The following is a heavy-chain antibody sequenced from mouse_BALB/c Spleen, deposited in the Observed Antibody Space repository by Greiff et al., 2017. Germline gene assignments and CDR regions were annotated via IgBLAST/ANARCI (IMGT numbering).Heavy chain of an antibody. J-gene: IGHJ4*01. V-gene: IGHV5-15*02. Sequence: EVKLMESGGGLVQPGGSRKLSCAASGFTFSDYGMPWVRQAPGKGPEWVAFISNLAYSIYYADTVTGRFTIAREKAKNSLYLEMSSLRSEDTSMYYCARDYGSAMDYWGQGTSVTVSS. CDR1: GFTFSDYG. D-gene: IGHD2-1*01. CDR3: ARDYGSAMDY. CDR2: ISNLAYSI.